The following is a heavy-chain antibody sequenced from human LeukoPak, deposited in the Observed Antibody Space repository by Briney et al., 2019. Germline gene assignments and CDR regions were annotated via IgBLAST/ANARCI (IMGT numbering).Heavy chain of an antibody. D-gene: IGHD3-16*01. CDR1: SGSVSSGSSY. CDR3: ARHYGP. J-gene: IGHJ4*02. Sequence: SETLSLTCTVSSGSVSSGSSYWTWIRQPPGKGLEWIGYIYYSGSTNYSPSLKSRVTISVDTSKNQFSLKLNSVTATDTAVYYCARHYGPWGQGTPVTVSS. CDR2: IYYSGST. V-gene: IGHV4-61*01.